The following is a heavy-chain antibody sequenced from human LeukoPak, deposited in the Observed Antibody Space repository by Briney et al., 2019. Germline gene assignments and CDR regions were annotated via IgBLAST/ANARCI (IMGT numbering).Heavy chain of an antibody. CDR3: ARAQWGSGWYFNWFDP. CDR2: IYYSGST. Sequence: SETLSLTCTVSGGSISSSSYYWGWIRQPPGKGLEWIGSIYYSGSTYYNPSLKSRVTISVDTSKNQFSLKLSSVTAADTAVYYCARAQWGSGWYFNWFDPWGQGTLVTVSS. V-gene: IGHV4-39*01. CDR1: GGSISSSSYY. J-gene: IGHJ5*02. D-gene: IGHD6-19*01.